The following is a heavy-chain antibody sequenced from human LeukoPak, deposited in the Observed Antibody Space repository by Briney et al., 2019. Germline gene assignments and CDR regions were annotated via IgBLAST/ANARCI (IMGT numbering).Heavy chain of an antibody. CDR3: AGAYVDSGHAFVI. V-gene: IGHV3-21*01. CDR2: ISSSSSYI. CDR1: GFTFSSYS. J-gene: IGHJ3*02. Sequence: PGGSLTLSCAASGFTFSSYSMNWVRQAPGKGLEWVSSISSSSSYIYYADSVKGRFTISRDNAKNSLYLQMNSLRAEDTAVYYCAGAYVDSGHAFVIGAKGQWSPSLQ. D-gene: IGHD3-10*01.